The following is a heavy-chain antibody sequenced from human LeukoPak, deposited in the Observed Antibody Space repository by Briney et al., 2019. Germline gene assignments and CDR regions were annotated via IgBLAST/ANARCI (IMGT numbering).Heavy chain of an antibody. Sequence: PGGSLRLSCAASGFTFSNYYMNWVRQAPGKGLEFVSSISSSSTYIYYADSVKGRFTISRDDAKNSLYLQMNNLRAEDTALYYCARDQRGGTYSDYWGQGTLVTVSS. CDR3: ARDQRGGTYSDY. J-gene: IGHJ4*02. D-gene: IGHD1-26*01. CDR2: ISSSSTYI. V-gene: IGHV3-21*01. CDR1: GFTFSNYY.